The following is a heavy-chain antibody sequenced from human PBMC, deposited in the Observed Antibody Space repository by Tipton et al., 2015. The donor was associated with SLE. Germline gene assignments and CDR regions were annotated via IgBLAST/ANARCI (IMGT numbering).Heavy chain of an antibody. CDR3: ARILAAAGTGGY. D-gene: IGHD6-13*01. Sequence: TLSLTCTVSGGSISSYYWSWIRQPPGKGLEWMGYIYYSGSTNYNPSLKSRVTISVDTSKNQFSLKLSSVTAADTAVYYCARILAAAGTGGYWGQGTLVTVSS. CDR1: GGSISSYY. V-gene: IGHV4-59*08. J-gene: IGHJ4*02. CDR2: IYYSGST.